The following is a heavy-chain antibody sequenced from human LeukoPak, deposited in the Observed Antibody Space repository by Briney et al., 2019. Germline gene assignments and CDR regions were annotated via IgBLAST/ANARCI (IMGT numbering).Heavy chain of an antibody. CDR3: ARDLLIAVATDDY. CDR1: GFTFSSYW. CDR2: IKQDGSEK. Sequence: PGGSLRLSCAASGFTFSSYWMSWVRQAPGKGLEWVANIKQDGSEKYYVDSAKGRFTISRDNAKNSLYLQMNSLRAEDTAVYYCARDLLIAVATDDYWGQGTLVTVSS. D-gene: IGHD6-19*01. J-gene: IGHJ4*02. V-gene: IGHV3-7*01.